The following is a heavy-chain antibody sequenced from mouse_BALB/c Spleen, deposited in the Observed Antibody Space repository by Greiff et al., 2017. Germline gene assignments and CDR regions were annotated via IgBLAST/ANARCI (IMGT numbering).Heavy chain of an antibody. CDR2: INSNGGST. CDR1: GFTFTSYY. J-gene: IGHJ4*01. V-gene: IGHV5-6-2*01. CDR3: ARHDWDAMDY. D-gene: IGHD4-1*01. Sequence: EVHLEQPGAGLVRPGGSLKLSCTASGFTFTSYYMSWVSQRPGQSLELVEAINSNGGSTYYPDTLKGRITISRDKATNTPYLQISSLKSEDTAVYYCARHDWDAMDYWGQGTSVTVSS.